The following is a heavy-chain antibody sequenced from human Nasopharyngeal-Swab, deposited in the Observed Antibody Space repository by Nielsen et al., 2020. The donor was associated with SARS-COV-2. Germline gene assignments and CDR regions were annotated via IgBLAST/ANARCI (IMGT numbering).Heavy chain of an antibody. D-gene: IGHD3-9*01. CDR2: ISYDGSNK. V-gene: IGHV3-30*04. J-gene: IGHJ5*02. CDR1: GFTFSSYA. Sequence: GESLKISCAASGFTFSSYAMHWVRQAPGKGLEWVAVISYDGSNKYYADSVKGRFTISRDNSKNTLYLQMNSLRAEDTAVYYCAKDPTVLTGYSHNWFDPWGQGALVTVSS. CDR3: AKDPTVLTGYSHNWFDP.